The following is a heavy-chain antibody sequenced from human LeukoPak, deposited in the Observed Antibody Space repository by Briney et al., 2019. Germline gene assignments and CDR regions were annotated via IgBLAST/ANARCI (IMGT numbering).Heavy chain of an antibody. D-gene: IGHD6-19*01. V-gene: IGHV3-30-3*01. CDR1: GFTFSSYA. Sequence: PGRSLRLSCAASGFTFSSYAMHWVRQAPGKGLEWVAVISYDGSNKYYADSVKGRFTISRDNSKNTLYLQMNSLRAEDTAVYYCARSSGWYSYYFDYWGQGTLVTVSS. J-gene: IGHJ4*02. CDR2: ISYDGSNK. CDR3: ARSSGWYSYYFDY.